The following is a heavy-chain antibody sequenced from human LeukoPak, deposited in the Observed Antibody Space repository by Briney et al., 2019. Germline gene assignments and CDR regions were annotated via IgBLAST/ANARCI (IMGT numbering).Heavy chain of an antibody. Sequence: SETLSLTCTVLGGSISSTSYYWGWIRQPPGKGLEWIGSIYYSGSTYYNPSLRSRVTMSVDMSKNQFSLKLNSVTAADTAVYYCARQFGGSFFDYWGQGTLVTVSS. CDR2: IYYSGST. CDR1: GGSISSTSYY. CDR3: ARQFGGSFFDY. J-gene: IGHJ4*02. V-gene: IGHV4-39*01. D-gene: IGHD1-26*01.